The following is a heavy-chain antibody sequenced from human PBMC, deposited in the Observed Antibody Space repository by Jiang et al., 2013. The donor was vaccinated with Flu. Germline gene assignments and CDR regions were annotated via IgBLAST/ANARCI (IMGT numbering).Heavy chain of an antibody. CDR2: IYYSGST. Sequence: SLTCTVSGGSISSGDYYWSWIRQPPGKGLEWIGYIYYSGSTYYNPSLKSRVTISVDTSKNQFSLKLSSVTAADTAVYYCARGTIFGYAFDIWGQGTMVTVSS. V-gene: IGHV4-30-4*01. J-gene: IGHJ3*02. CDR3: ARGTIFGYAFDI. CDR1: GGSISSGDYY. D-gene: IGHD3-3*01.